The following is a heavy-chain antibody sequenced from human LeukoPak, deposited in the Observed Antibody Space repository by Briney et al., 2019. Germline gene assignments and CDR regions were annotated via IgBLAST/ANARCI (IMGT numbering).Heavy chain of an antibody. D-gene: IGHD3-9*01. CDR1: GYTFTDYY. J-gene: IGHJ5*02. V-gene: IGHV1-2*02. Sequence: ASVKVSCKASGYTFTDYYIHWGRQAPGQGLEWMGWIAPNSGGTNYAQKFQGRVTMTRDTSISTASLELRSLTSDDTAVYYCARLEGTGYRGGWFDPWGQGSLVTVSS. CDR3: ARLEGTGYRGGWFDP. CDR2: IAPNSGGT.